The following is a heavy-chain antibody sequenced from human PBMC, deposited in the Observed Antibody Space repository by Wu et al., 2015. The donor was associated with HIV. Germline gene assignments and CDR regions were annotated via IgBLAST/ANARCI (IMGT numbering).Heavy chain of an antibody. J-gene: IGHJ5*02. CDR3: ARDHIRGARRSSWFDP. Sequence: QVQLVQSGAEVKKPGASVKVSCKASGYTFTSYYMHWVRQAPGQGLEWMGIINPSGGSTSYAQKFQGRVTMTRDTSTSTVYMELSSLRSEDTAVYYCARDHIRGARRSSWFDPWGQGTLVTVSS. D-gene: IGHD3-10*01. V-gene: IGHV1-46*03. CDR1: GYTFTSYY. CDR2: INPSGGST.